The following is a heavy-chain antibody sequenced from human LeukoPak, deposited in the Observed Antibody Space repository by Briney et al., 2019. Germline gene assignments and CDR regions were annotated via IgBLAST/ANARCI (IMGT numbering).Heavy chain of an antibody. V-gene: IGHV4-34*01. CDR2: INHSGST. CDR1: GGSFSGYY. D-gene: IGHD3-10*01. Sequence: SETLSLTCAVYGGSFSGYYWSWIRQPPGKGLEWIGEINHSGSTNYNPSLKSRVTISVDTSKNQFSLKLSSVTAADTAVYYCAGSGSYFYYCHYYIDVWGKGTTVTVSS. CDR3: AGSGSYFYYCHYYIDV. J-gene: IGHJ6*03.